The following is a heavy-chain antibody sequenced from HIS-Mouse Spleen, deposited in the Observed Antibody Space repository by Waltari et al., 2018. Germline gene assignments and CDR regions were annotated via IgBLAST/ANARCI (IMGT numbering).Heavy chain of an antibody. V-gene: IGHV4-39*01. CDR3: ARHEGQQLVTSLFDY. CDR2: IYYSGST. Sequence: QLQLQESGPGLVKPSETVSLTCTVSGGSISSSSYYWCWIRPPPGKGLEWIGCIYYSGSTYYNPSLKSRVTISVDTSKNQFSLKLSSVTAADTAVYYCARHEGQQLVTSLFDYWGQGTLVTVSS. D-gene: IGHD6-13*01. CDR1: GGSISSSSYY. J-gene: IGHJ4*02.